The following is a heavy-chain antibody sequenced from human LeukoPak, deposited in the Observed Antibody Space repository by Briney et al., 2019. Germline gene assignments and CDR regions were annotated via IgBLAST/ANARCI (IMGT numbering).Heavy chain of an antibody. CDR3: ATRGPVTPGAFDI. Sequence: GASVKGSCKVSGYTLTELSMHWVRQAPGKGLEWMGGFDPEDGETIYAQKFQGRVTMTEDTSTDTAYMELSSLRSEDTAVYYCATRGPVTPGAFDIWGQGTMVTVSS. D-gene: IGHD4-17*01. J-gene: IGHJ3*02. CDR1: GYTLTELS. V-gene: IGHV1-24*01. CDR2: FDPEDGET.